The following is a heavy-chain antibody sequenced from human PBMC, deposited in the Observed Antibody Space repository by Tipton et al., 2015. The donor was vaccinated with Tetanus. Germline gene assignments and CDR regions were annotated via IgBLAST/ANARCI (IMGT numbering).Heavy chain of an antibody. J-gene: IGHJ4*02. D-gene: IGHD1-26*01. CDR1: GASINAGGYL. V-gene: IGHV4-31*03. CDR2: IYYTAHT. CDR3: ARGLPREPFYLDY. Sequence: TLSLTCTVSGASINAGGYLWTWVRQYPGKGLEWIGNIYYTAHTSYTPSLDSRVSISVDTSKNQFSLRLTSVTAADTAVYFCARGLPREPFYLDYWGQGKQVTVSS.